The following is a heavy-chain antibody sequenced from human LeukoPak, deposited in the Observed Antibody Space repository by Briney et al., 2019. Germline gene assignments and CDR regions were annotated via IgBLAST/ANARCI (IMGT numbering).Heavy chain of an antibody. Sequence: ASVKVSCKASGYTFTGYYMHWVRQAPGQGLEWMGWINPNSGGTNYAQKFQGRVTMTRDTSISTAYMELSRQRSDDTAMYYCARAIDYYGSGSYYHPLDYWGQGTLVTVSS. D-gene: IGHD3-10*01. J-gene: IGHJ4*02. V-gene: IGHV1-2*02. CDR3: ARAIDYYGSGSYYHPLDY. CDR1: GYTFTGYY. CDR2: INPNSGGT.